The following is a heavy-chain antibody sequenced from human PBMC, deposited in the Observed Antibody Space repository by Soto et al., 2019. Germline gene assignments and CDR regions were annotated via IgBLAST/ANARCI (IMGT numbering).Heavy chain of an antibody. CDR2: ISWNSGSI. Sequence: EVQLVESGGGLVQPGRSLRLSCAASGFTFDDYAMHWVRQAPGKGLEWVSGISWNSGSIGYVDSVKGRFTISRDNAKNSLYLQMNSLRAEDTALYYCAKDVVGATTDWYFDLWGRGTLVTVSS. J-gene: IGHJ2*01. V-gene: IGHV3-9*01. CDR3: AKDVVGATTDWYFDL. D-gene: IGHD1-26*01. CDR1: GFTFDDYA.